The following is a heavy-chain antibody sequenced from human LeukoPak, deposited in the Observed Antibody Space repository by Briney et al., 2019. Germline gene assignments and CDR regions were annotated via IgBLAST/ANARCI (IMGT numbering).Heavy chain of an antibody. D-gene: IGHD2-2*01. CDR2: ISGSGGST. Sequence: GGSLRLSCAASGFTFSSYAMSWVRQAPGKGLEWVSAISGSGGSTYYADSVKGRFTISRDNSKNTLYPQMNSLRAEDTAVYYCAKDDIVVVPAAPTSGICDYWGQGTLVTVSS. J-gene: IGHJ4*02. CDR1: GFTFSSYA. CDR3: AKDDIVVVPAAPTSGICDY. V-gene: IGHV3-23*01.